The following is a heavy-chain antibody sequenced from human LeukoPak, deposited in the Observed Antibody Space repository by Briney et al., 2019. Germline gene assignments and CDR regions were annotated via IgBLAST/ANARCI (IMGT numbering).Heavy chain of an antibody. V-gene: IGHV3-23*01. CDR3: AKGDHYYGSGTDFDY. CDR1: QFTFTSHA. J-gene: IGHJ4*02. Sequence: GGSLRLSCAASQFTFTSHAMSWVRQAPGKGLEWVSAISGSGGSTYYADSVKGRFTISRDNSKNTLYLQMNSLRAEDTAVYYCAKGDHYYGSGTDFDYWGQGTLVTVSS. D-gene: IGHD3-10*01. CDR2: ISGSGGST.